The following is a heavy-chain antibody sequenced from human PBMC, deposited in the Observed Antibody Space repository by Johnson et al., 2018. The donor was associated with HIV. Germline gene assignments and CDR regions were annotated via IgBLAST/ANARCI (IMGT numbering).Heavy chain of an antibody. CDR2: ISGSGGST. J-gene: IGHJ3*02. CDR1: GFTFSSYA. D-gene: IGHD3-22*01. CDR3: AREVYYDSSGYYVDAFDI. V-gene: IGHV3-23*04. Sequence: EVQVVESGGGVVRPGGSLRLSCAASGFTFSSYAMSWVRQAPGKGLEWVSAISGSGGSTYYADSVKGRFTISRDNAKNSLYLQMNSLRAEDTAVYYCAREVYYDSSGYYVDAFDIWGQGTMVTVSS.